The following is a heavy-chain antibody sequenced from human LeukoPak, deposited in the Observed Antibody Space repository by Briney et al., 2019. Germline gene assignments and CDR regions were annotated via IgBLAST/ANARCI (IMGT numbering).Heavy chain of an antibody. D-gene: IGHD3-22*01. V-gene: IGHV5-10-1*01. J-gene: IGHJ3*02. CDR2: IDPSDSYT. Sequence: RGESLKISCKGSGYSFTTYWISWVRQMPGKGLGWMGRIDPSDSYTNYSPSFQGHVTISVDKSISTAYLQWSSLKASDTAMYYCARQGGFYDNRGYNDAFDIWGQGTVVTVSS. CDR1: GYSFTTYW. CDR3: ARQGGFYDNRGYNDAFDI.